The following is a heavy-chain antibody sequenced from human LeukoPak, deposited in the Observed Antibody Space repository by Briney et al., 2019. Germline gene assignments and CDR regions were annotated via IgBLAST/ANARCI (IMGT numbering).Heavy chain of an antibody. CDR1: GGTFSSYA. V-gene: IGHV1-69*13. Sequence: SVKVSCKASGGTFSSYAISWVRQAPGQGLEWMGGIIPIFGTANYAQKFQGRVTITADESTSTAYMELSSLRSEDTAVYYCARDDDRYCGGDCPNYYYYGMDVWGQGTTVTVSS. CDR2: IIPIFGTA. D-gene: IGHD2-21*02. J-gene: IGHJ6*02. CDR3: ARDDDRYCGGDCPNYYYYGMDV.